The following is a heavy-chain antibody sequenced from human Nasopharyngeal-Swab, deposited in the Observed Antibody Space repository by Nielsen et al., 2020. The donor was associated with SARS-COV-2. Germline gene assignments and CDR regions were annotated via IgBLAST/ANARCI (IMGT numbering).Heavy chain of an antibody. J-gene: IGHJ6*02. CDR1: RFTLSSYW. V-gene: IGHV3-7*01. CDR2: IKQDGSEK. Sequence: GESLKISCAASRFTLSSYWMSWVRQAPGKGLEWVANIKQDGSEKYYVDSVKGRFTVSRDIAKNSLYLQMNGLRAEDTAVYYCARGSLFGDLMEAYYYGIDVWGQGTTVTVSS. CDR3: ARGSLFGDLMEAYYYGIDV. D-gene: IGHD3-10*01.